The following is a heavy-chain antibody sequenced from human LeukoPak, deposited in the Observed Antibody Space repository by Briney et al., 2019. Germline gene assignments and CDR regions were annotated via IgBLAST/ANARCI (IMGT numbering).Heavy chain of an antibody. D-gene: IGHD5-24*01. CDR2: VHYRGST. J-gene: IGHJ1*01. Sequence: SETLSLTCTVSGGSISDYYWSWIRQPPGKGLEWIGYVHYRGSTIYNPSLKSRVTILLDTPNKQFSLRLTSVTAADTAVYYCARGMDFQRWGQGTLVTVSS. CDR3: ARGMDFQR. CDR1: GGSISDYY. V-gene: IGHV4-59*08.